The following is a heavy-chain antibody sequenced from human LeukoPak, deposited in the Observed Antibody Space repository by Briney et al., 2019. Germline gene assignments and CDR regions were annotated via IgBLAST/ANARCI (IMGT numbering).Heavy chain of an antibody. V-gene: IGHV4-34*01. CDR2: INHSGST. CDR1: GGSFSGYY. D-gene: IGHD6-13*01. CDR3: ARGRIAAAGTGPYYYYGMDV. Sequence: SETLSLTCAVYGGSFSGYYWSWIRQPPGKGLEWIGEINHSGSTNYNPSLKSRVTISVATSKNQFSLKLSSVTAADTAVYYCARGRIAAAGTGPYYYYGMDVWGQGTTVTVSS. J-gene: IGHJ6*02.